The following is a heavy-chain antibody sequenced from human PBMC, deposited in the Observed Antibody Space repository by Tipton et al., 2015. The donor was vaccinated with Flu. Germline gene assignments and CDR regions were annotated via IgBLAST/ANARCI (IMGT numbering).Heavy chain of an antibody. CDR3: ARLSYYDVDLRNFYFDY. CDR1: SGSISSSNYF. D-gene: IGHD3-10*02. CDR2: IYPSGTT. V-gene: IGHV4-39*01. Sequence: TLSLICTVSSGSISSSNYFCAWIRQPPGKRLELIGSIYPSGTTYYNPSLKSRVTISVDTSKSQFSLKLRSVTAADTAVYYCARLSYYDVDLRNFYFDYWGLGALVTVSS. J-gene: IGHJ4*02.